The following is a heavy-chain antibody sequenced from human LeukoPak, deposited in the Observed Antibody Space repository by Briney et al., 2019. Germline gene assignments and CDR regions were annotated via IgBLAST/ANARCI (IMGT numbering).Heavy chain of an antibody. CDR2: IWYDGSNK. D-gene: IGHD1-26*01. V-gene: IGHV3-33*01. CDR3: ARDSAGGSSYDYFDY. J-gene: IGHJ4*02. Sequence: GRSLRLSCAASGFTFSSYGMHWVRQAPGKGLEWVAVIWYDGSNKYYADSVKGRFTISRDNSKNTLYLQMNSLRAEDTAVYYCARDSAGGSSYDYFDYWGQGTLVTVSS. CDR1: GFTFSSYG.